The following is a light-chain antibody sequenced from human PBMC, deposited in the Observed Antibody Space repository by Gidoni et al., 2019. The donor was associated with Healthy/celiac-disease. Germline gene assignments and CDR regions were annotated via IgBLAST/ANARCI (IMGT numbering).Light chain of an antibody. CDR1: SSDVGGYNY. CDR3: SSYTSSSSYV. V-gene: IGLV2-14*01. J-gene: IGLJ1*01. CDR2: EVS. Sequence: QSSLPPPASVSVSPGPPITISCTGTSSDVGGYNYVSWYQQHPGKAPKLMIYEVSNRPSGVSKRFSGSKSGNTASLTISGRQAEDEADYYCSSYTSSSSYVFGTGTKVTVL.